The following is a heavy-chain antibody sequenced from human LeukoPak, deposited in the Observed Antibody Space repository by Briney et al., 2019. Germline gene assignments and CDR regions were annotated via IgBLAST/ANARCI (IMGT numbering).Heavy chain of an antibody. V-gene: IGHV3-7*01. D-gene: IGHD5-18*01. CDR3: AGSGVRGYSYGSSGTLGY. CDR2: IKQDRSEK. CDR1: GFTFSSYW. J-gene: IGHJ4*02. Sequence: SGVSLRLSCAASGFTFSSYWMSWVRQAPGKGLKWVVNIKQDRSEKYYVDSVKGRFTISRDNAKNSLYLQMNSLRAEDTAVYYCAGSGVRGYSYGSSGTLGYWGQGTLVTVSS.